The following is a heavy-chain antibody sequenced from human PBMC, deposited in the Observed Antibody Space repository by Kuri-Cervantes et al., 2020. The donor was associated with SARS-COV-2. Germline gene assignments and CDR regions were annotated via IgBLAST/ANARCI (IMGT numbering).Heavy chain of an antibody. V-gene: IGHV3-23*01. Sequence: GESLKISCAASGFPFTDAWMNWVRQAPGKGLEWVSAISGSGGSTYYADSVKGRFTISRDNSKNTLYLQMNSLRAEDTAVYYCASGYSIDYWGQGTLVTVSS. CDR2: ISGSGGST. D-gene: IGHD3-22*01. CDR1: GFPFTDAW. CDR3: ASGYSIDY. J-gene: IGHJ4*02.